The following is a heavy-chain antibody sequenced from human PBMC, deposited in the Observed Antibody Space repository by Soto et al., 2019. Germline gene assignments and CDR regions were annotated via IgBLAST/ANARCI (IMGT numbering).Heavy chain of an antibody. D-gene: IGHD6-19*01. CDR2: ISNSGGTI. Sequence: PGGSLRLSCAASGFRFSDYYMSWIRQAPGKGLEWVSYISNSGGTIYYADSVKGRFTISRDNAKNSLYLQMNSLRAEDTAVYHCARGIAVAGTYWFDTWGQGTLVTVS. V-gene: IGHV3-11*01. CDR3: ARGIAVAGTYWFDT. CDR1: GFRFSDYY. J-gene: IGHJ5*02.